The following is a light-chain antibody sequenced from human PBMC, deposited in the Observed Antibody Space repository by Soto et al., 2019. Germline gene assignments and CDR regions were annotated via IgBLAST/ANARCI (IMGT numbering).Light chain of an antibody. CDR2: DVS. CDR3: SSYTTSSPRVV. CDR1: SSDVGGYNY. J-gene: IGLJ2*01. Sequence: QSALSQPASVSGSPGQSITISCTGTSSDVGGYNYVSWYQQHPGKAPKLMIYDVSNRPSGVSNRFSGSKSANTASLTISGLQVEDEGDYYCSSYTTSSPRVVFGGGTKVTVL. V-gene: IGLV2-14*01.